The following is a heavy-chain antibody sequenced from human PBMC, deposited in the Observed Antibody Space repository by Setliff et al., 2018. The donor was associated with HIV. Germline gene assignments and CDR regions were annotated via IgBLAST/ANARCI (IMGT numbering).Heavy chain of an antibody. J-gene: IGHJ4*02. CDR1: GFTFGDHA. D-gene: IGHD3-10*01. V-gene: IGHV3-7*03. CDR2: IKQDGSEK. CDR3: ARALQGSRRDPDY. Sequence: GGSLRLSCAASGFTFGDHAMNWVRQAPGKGLEWVANIKQDGSEKYYIDAVKGRFTISRDNAKNSLYLQMNSLRAEDTAVYYCARALQGSRRDPDYWGQGTLVTVSS.